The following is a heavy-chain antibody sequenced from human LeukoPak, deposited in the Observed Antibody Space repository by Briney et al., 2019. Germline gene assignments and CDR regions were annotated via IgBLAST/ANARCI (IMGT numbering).Heavy chain of an antibody. CDR3: ARGSYDFWSGYYNYGMDV. J-gene: IGHJ6*02. CDR2: INHSGST. D-gene: IGHD3-3*01. V-gene: IGHV4-34*01. Sequence: SETLSLTCAVYGGSFSGYYWSWIRQPPGKGLEWIGEINHSGSTNYNPSLKSRVTISVDTSKNQFSLKLSSVTAADTAAYYCARGSYDFWSGYYNYGMDVWGQGTTVTVSS. CDR1: GGSFSGYY.